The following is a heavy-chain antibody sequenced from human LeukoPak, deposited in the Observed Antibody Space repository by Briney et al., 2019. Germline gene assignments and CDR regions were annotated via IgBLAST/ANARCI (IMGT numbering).Heavy chain of an antibody. Sequence: ASVEVSCKASGYTFTGYYMHWVRQAPGQGLGWMGWINPNSGGTNYAQKFQGRVTMTRDTSISTAYMELSRLRSDDTAVYYCARLPPTHDAFDIWGQGTVVTVSS. CDR2: INPNSGGT. V-gene: IGHV1-2*02. CDR1: GYTFTGYY. CDR3: ARLPPTHDAFDI. J-gene: IGHJ3*02.